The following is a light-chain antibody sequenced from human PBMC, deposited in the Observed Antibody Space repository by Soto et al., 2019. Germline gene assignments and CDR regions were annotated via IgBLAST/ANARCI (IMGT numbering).Light chain of an antibody. Sequence: QSVLTQSPSASGTPGQRVTISCSGSASTIGRNYVYWYQQLPGTAPKLLIYRNSQRPSGVPDRFSGSKSGTSASLAISGLRSEDEADYYCAAWDDNLSALYVFGDGTKVTVL. CDR1: ASTIGRNY. CDR3: AAWDDNLSALYV. J-gene: IGLJ1*01. CDR2: RNS. V-gene: IGLV1-47*01.